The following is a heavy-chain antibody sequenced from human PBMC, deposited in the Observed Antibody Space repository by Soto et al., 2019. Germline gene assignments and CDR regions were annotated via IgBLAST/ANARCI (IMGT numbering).Heavy chain of an antibody. CDR1: GGSFSGYY. Sequence: QVQLQQWGAGLLKPSETVSLTCAVCGGSFSGYYWTWIRQPPGTGLEWIGEINHSGSTNYNPSLKSRVTISVDTSKNQFSLKLTSVTAADTAVYYCARDKITGLFDYWGQGTLVTVSS. CDR3: ARDKITGLFDY. CDR2: INHSGST. D-gene: IGHD2-8*02. J-gene: IGHJ4*02. V-gene: IGHV4-34*01.